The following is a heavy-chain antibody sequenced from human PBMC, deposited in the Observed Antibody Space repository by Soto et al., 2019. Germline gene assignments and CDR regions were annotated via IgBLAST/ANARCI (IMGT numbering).Heavy chain of an antibody. V-gene: IGHV3-49*04. CDR2: IRSKAYGGTT. D-gene: IGHD1-1*01. J-gene: IGHJ4*02. Sequence: GGSLRLSCTASGFTFGDYAMSWVRQAPGKGLEWVGFIRSKAYGGTTEYAASVKGRFTISRDDSKSIAYLQMNSLKTEDTAVYYCTRGNLNVPFDYSGQVTMFTLSS. CDR1: GFTFGDYA. CDR3: TRGNLNVPFDY.